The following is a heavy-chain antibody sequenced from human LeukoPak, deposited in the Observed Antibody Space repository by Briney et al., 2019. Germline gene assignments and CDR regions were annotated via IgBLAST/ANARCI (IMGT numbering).Heavy chain of an antibody. Sequence: PGGSLRLSCAASGFTFSSNWMSWVRQAPGKGLEWVANIKQDGSEKYYVDSVKGRFTISRDNSKNTLYLQMNSLRAEDTAVYYCAKEGSKYSYGFNRYFDYWGQGTLVTVSS. D-gene: IGHD5-18*01. CDR2: IKQDGSEK. V-gene: IGHV3-7*01. CDR1: GFTFSSNW. CDR3: AKEGSKYSYGFNRYFDY. J-gene: IGHJ4*02.